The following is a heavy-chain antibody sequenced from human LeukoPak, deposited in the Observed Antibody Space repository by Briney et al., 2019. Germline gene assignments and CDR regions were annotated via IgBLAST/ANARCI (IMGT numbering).Heavy chain of an antibody. V-gene: IGHV3-23*01. Sequence: QAGGSLRLSCAASGFTFSSYAMSWVRQAPGKGLEWVSAISGSGGSTYYADSVKGRFTISRDNSKNTLYLQMNSLRAEDTAVYYCAKAKDLSYYYDSSGYDYWGQGTLVTVSS. J-gene: IGHJ4*02. CDR3: AKAKDLSYYYDSSGYDY. CDR1: GFTFSSYA. CDR2: ISGSGGST. D-gene: IGHD3-22*01.